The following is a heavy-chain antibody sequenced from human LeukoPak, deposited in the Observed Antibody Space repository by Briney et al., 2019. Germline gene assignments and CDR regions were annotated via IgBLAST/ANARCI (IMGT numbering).Heavy chain of an antibody. CDR3: AREEVDDAFDI. D-gene: IGHD1-26*01. V-gene: IGHV1-2*06. CDR1: GYTFTGYY. Sequence: GASVKVSCKASGYTFTGYYMHWVRQAPGQGLEWVGRINPNSGGTNYAQKFQGRVTMTRDTSISTAYMELSRLRSDDTAVYYCAREEVDDAFDIWGQGTMVTVSS. CDR2: INPNSGGT. J-gene: IGHJ3*02.